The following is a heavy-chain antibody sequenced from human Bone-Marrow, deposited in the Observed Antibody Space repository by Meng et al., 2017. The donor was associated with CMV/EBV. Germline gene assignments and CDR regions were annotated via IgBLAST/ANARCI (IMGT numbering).Heavy chain of an antibody. V-gene: IGHV3-21*01. CDR3: ARDDGSSSHYYYYGMDV. CDR1: GFTFSSYS. J-gene: IGHJ6*02. CDR2: ISSSSSYI. D-gene: IGHD6-6*01. Sequence: GGPLRLSCAASGFTFSSYSMNWVRQAPGKGLEWVSSISSSSSYIYYADSVKGRFTISRDNAKNSLYLQMNSLRAEDTAVYYCARDDGSSSHYYYYGMDVWGQGTTVTVSS.